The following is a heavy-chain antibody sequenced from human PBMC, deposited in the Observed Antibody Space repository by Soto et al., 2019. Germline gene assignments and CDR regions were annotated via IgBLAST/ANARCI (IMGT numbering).Heavy chain of an antibody. CDR2: IYRSGTT. J-gene: IGHJ5*02. Sequence: SETLSLTCVVSNFSISSGYYWGWIRQSPGKGLEWIASIYRSGTTSYNPSLKSRVTISVDPSKNQFSLMLTAVTAADTAVYYCARGPETHQFDPWGQGTLVTVS. V-gene: IGHV4-38-2*01. CDR1: NFSISSGYY. CDR3: ARGPETHQFDP.